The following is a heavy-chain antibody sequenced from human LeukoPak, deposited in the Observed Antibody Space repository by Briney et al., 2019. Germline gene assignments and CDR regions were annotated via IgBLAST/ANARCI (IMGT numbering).Heavy chain of an antibody. D-gene: IGHD6-19*01. CDR1: GGSISSYY. CDR3: ARGVTGGWYGDFQH. CDR2: IYYSGTT. V-gene: IGHV4-59*01. Sequence: SETLSLTCTVSGGSISSYYWSWIRQPPGKGLEWIGYIYYSGTTKYNPSLRSRVTISVDTSKNQFSLKLNSVTAADTAVYYCARGVTGGWYGDFQHWGQGTLVTVSS. J-gene: IGHJ1*01.